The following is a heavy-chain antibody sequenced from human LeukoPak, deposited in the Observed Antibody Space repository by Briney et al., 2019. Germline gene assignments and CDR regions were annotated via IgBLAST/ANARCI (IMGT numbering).Heavy chain of an antibody. D-gene: IGHD4-17*01. CDR3: AKDHGYGDYLGEENAFDI. CDR1: GFTFSSYG. Sequence: GGSLRLSCAASGFTFSSYGMHWVRQAPGKGLEWVAVISYDGSNKYYADSVKGRFTISRDNSKNTLYLQMNSLRAEDTAVYYWAKDHGYGDYLGEENAFDIWGQGTMVSV. V-gene: IGHV3-30*18. J-gene: IGHJ3*02. CDR2: ISYDGSNK.